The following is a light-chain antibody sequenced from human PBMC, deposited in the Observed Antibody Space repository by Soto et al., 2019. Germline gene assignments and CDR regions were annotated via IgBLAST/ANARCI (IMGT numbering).Light chain of an antibody. Sequence: EIVLMQSPGTLSLSPGERATLSCRASKSVSTNYLAWYQQKPGQAPRLLIYGTSSRATGIPDRFSGSGSVTDFTLTINRLEPEDFAVYFCQQHGGSPLFSFGPGTKLDFK. J-gene: IGKJ3*01. CDR1: KSVSTNY. V-gene: IGKV3-20*01. CDR3: QQHGGSPLFS. CDR2: GTS.